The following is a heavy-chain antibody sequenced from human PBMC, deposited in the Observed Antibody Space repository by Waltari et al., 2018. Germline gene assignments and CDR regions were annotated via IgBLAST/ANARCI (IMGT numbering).Heavy chain of an antibody. D-gene: IGHD3-3*01. CDR3: ARMYYDFWSGYYGGFDY. CDR2: IYSGGST. V-gene: IGHV3-66*02. J-gene: IGHJ4*02. Sequence: QLVESGGGLVQPGGSLRLSCAASGFTVSSNYMSWVRQAPGKGLEWVSVIYSGGSTYYADSVKGRFTISRDNSKNTLYLQMNSLRAEDTAVYYCARMYYDFWSGYYGGFDYWGQGTLVTVSS. CDR1: GFTVSSNY.